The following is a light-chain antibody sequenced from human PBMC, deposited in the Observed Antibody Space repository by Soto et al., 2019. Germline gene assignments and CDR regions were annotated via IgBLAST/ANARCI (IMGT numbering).Light chain of an antibody. CDR1: QDISNY. J-gene: IGKJ4*01. Sequence: DIQMTQSPSSLSASVGDRVTITFQASQDISNYLNWYQQKPGKAPKLLIYDASNLETGVPSRFSGSGSGTDFTFTISSLQPEDSATYYCQQYDNRLHSFGGGTKVDLK. CDR2: DAS. CDR3: QQYDNRLHS. V-gene: IGKV1-33*01.